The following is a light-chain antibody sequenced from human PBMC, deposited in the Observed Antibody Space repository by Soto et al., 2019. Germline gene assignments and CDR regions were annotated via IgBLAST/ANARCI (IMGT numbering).Light chain of an antibody. V-gene: IGLV1-47*01. CDR1: SSNIGSNY. J-gene: IGLJ2*01. Sequence: QSVLTQPPSASGTPGQRVTISCSGSSSNIGSNYVYWYQQLPGTAPKLLIYRNNQRPSGVPDRFSGSKSGTSASLAISGRRSEDEDDYYCAAWDDSPHVVFGGGTKLTVL. CDR3: AAWDDSPHVV. CDR2: RNN.